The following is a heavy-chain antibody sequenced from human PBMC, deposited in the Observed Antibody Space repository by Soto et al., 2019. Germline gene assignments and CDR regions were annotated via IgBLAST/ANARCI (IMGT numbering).Heavy chain of an antibody. CDR3: GKLSGYYCSGGGCYLNY. J-gene: IGHJ4*02. V-gene: IGHV3-23*01. CDR2: ISGSGDNT. CDR1: GFTFSSYA. D-gene: IGHD2-15*01. Sequence: EVQLLESGGGLVQPGGSLRLPCAASGFTFSSYAMSWVRQAPGKGLEWVSTISGSGDNTYYTDSVRGRFTISRDNSKDTLYLQMHSLRDEDTAMYYRGKLSGYYCSGGGCYLNYWGQGTLVTVSS.